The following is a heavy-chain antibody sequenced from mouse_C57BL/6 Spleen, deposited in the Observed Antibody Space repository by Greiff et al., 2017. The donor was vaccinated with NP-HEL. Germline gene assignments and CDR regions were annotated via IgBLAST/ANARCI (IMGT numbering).Heavy chain of an antibody. J-gene: IGHJ2*01. CDR2: IDPETGGT. Sequence: VQVVESGAELVRPGASVTLSCKASGYTFTDYEMHWVKQTPVHGLEWIGAIDPETGGTAYNQKFKGKAILTADKSSSTAYMELRSLTSEDSAVYYCTRSNYYDYDGFDYWGQGTTLTVSS. D-gene: IGHD2-4*01. CDR1: GYTFTDYE. V-gene: IGHV1-15*01. CDR3: TRSNYYDYDGFDY.